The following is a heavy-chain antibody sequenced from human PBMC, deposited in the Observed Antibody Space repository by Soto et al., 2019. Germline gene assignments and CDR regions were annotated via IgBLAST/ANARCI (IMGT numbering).Heavy chain of an antibody. Sequence: EVQLVESGGGLVQTGGSLRLSCAASGFTFSSHWMHWVRQAPGKGVVWVSRINGDGGSTNYADSVKGRFTISRDNAKNTVYLQVDSLRAEDTAVYYCARGLYLKYGQDYWGQGTLVTVSS. CDR3: ARGLYLKYGQDY. V-gene: IGHV3-74*01. CDR2: INGDGGST. CDR1: GFTFSSHW. J-gene: IGHJ4*02. D-gene: IGHD2-2*01.